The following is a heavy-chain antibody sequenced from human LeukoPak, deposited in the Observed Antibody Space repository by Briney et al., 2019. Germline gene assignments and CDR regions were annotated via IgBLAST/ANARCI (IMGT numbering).Heavy chain of an antibody. CDR3: AKGGPEIMITFGGVIVAVGYFDY. CDR2: IKQDGSEK. CDR1: GFTFSSYW. J-gene: IGHJ4*02. Sequence: RSGGSLRLSCAASGFTFSSYWMSWVRQAPGKGLEWVANIKQDGSEKYYVDSVKGRFTISRDNAKNSLYLQMNSLRAEDTAVYYCAKGGPEIMITFGGVIVAVGYFDYWGQGTLVTVSS. D-gene: IGHD3-16*02. V-gene: IGHV3-7*01.